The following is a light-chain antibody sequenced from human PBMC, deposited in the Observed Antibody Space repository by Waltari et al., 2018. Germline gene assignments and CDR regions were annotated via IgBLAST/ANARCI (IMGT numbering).Light chain of an antibody. J-gene: IGKJ1*01. CDR2: SSS. V-gene: IGKV1-39*01. CDR3: QQRA. Sequence: DIEMTQSPSALSASVGDRATITCRASQNIYGYLNWYQQKPGKAPELLIYSSSSLQSGVPSRFRGSGFGTEFTLTITNLQLEDFATYYCQQRAFGQGTKVEIK. CDR1: QNIYGY.